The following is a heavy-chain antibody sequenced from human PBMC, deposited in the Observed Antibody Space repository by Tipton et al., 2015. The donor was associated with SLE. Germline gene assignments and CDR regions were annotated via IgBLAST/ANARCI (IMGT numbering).Heavy chain of an antibody. Sequence: TLSLTCTVSGGSISSYYWSWIRQPPGKGLEWIGYIYYSGSTNYNPSLKSRVTISVDTSKNQFSLKLSSVTAADTAVYYCASKWFGASLDAFDIWGQGTMVTVSS. J-gene: IGHJ3*02. CDR1: GGSISSYY. CDR3: ASKWFGASLDAFDI. D-gene: IGHD3-10*01. CDR2: IYYSGST. V-gene: IGHV4-59*01.